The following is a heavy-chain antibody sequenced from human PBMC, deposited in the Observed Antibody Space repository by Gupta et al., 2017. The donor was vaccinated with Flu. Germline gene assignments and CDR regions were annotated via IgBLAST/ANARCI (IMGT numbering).Heavy chain of an antibody. J-gene: IGHJ4*02. D-gene: IGHD3-3*01. CDR1: GYKVNDYY. CDR2: INLKEGNA. V-gene: IGHV1-2*05. CDR3: ATTRFDAPRWTFEY. Sequence: SGYKVNDYYMNWVRQAPGVGLQWMGRINLKEGNARSAQNFKGRVTLTWDSSIDTAFMEVTSLTVNDTGVFYCATTRFDAPRWTFEYWGQGTHVSVSS.